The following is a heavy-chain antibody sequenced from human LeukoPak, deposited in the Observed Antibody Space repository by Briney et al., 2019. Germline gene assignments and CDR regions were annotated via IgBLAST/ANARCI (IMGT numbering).Heavy chain of an antibody. D-gene: IGHD2-15*01. Sequence: PSETLSLTCTISGGSISRYYWNWIRQPPGKGLEWIGYIYYTGGTNYNPSLKSRLTISLDTSKNQFSLKLSSVTAADTAIYYCAGASYCSGGSCYSGNFDSWGQGTLVTVSS. CDR1: GGSISRYY. CDR3: AGASYCSGGSCYSGNFDS. CDR2: IYYTGGT. J-gene: IGHJ4*02. V-gene: IGHV4-59*01.